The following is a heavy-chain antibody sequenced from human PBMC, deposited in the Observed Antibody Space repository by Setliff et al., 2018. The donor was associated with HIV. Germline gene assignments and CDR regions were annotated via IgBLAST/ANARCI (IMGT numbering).Heavy chain of an antibody. V-gene: IGHV1-2*02. D-gene: IGHD7-27*01. CDR3: VRDRTHQNWGSRGYYYMDV. CDR1: GYSFSDDY. J-gene: IGHJ6*03. CDR2: INPNSGDT. Sequence: ASVKVSCKASGYSFSDDYMHWVRQAPGQGLEWMGWINPNSGDTNYAQKFQGRVTMTRDTSISTVYMELSRLISDDTAVYYCVRDRTHQNWGSRGYYYMDVWGKGTTVT.